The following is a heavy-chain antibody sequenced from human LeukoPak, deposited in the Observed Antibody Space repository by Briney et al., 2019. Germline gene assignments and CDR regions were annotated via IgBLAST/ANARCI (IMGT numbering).Heavy chain of an antibody. Sequence: GSSVKVSCKASGGTFSSYTISWVRQAPGQGLEWVGRIIPILGIANYAQKFQSRVTITADKSTSTAYMELSSLGSEDTAVYYCARSLDYYDSSGSQGQIDYWGQGTLVTVSS. D-gene: IGHD3-22*01. V-gene: IGHV1-69*02. J-gene: IGHJ4*02. CDR3: ARSLDYYDSSGSQGQIDY. CDR2: IIPILGIA. CDR1: GGTFSSYT.